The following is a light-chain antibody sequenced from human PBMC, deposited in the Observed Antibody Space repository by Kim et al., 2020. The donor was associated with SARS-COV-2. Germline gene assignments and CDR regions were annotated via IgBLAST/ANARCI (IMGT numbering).Light chain of an antibody. Sequence: QSVLTQPPSVSGAPGQRVTISCTGSSSNIGAGYDVHWYQQLPGTAPKLLIYDNSNRPSGVPDRFSASKSGTSASLAITGLQAEDEADYYCQSYDRSLSGYVFGTGTKVTVL. CDR2: DNS. V-gene: IGLV1-40*01. CDR1: SSNIGAGYD. CDR3: QSYDRSLSGYV. J-gene: IGLJ1*01.